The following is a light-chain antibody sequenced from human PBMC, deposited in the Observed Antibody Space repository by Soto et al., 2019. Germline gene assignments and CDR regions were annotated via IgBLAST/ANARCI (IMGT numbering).Light chain of an antibody. CDR3: QQDGGSPPIT. V-gene: IGKV3-20*01. Sequence: EMVVTQSPGTLSFSPGERATLSCRASQSVSSSYLAWYQQKPGQAPRLLIYRASSRATGIPDRFSGSGSGTDFTLTISRLEPEDVAVYYCQQDGGSPPITFGPGTNVYIK. CDR1: QSVSSSY. CDR2: RAS. J-gene: IGKJ3*01.